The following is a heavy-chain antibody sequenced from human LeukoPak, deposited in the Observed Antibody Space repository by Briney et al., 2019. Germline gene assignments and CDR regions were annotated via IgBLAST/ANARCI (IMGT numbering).Heavy chain of an antibody. CDR1: GGSISSGGYS. Sequence: PSETLSLTCAVSGGSISSGGYSWSWIRQPPGKGLEWIGYIYHSGSTYYNPSLKSRVTISVDRSKNQFSLKLSSVTAADTAVYYCARGKVVVTATDHGAFDIWGQETMVTVSS. D-gene: IGHD2-15*01. V-gene: IGHV4-30-2*01. J-gene: IGHJ3*02. CDR3: ARGKVVVTATDHGAFDI. CDR2: IYHSGST.